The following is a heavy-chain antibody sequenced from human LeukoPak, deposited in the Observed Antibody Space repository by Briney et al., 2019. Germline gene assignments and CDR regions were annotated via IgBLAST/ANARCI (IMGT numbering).Heavy chain of an antibody. CDR2: IWSDGSNR. D-gene: IGHD4-11*01. Sequence: GGSLRLSCAASGFIYSHSGMHWVRQAPGKGLEWVAVIWSDGSNRFYAGSVKGRFTISRDNSQNTLFLQMNSLRAEDTAMYYCARDAQRGFDYSNSLKYWGHGTLVTVSS. CDR3: ARDAQRGFDYSNSLKY. V-gene: IGHV3-33*01. J-gene: IGHJ4*01. CDR1: GFIYSHSG.